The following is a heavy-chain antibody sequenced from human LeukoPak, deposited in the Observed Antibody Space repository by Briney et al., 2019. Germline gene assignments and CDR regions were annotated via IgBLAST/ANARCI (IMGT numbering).Heavy chain of an antibody. CDR3: AKDQDYYDSSGLFGY. V-gene: IGHV3-23*01. CDR2: ISGSGGST. CDR1: GFTFSSYA. D-gene: IGHD3-22*01. Sequence: GGSLRLSCAASGFTFSSYAMSWVRQAPGKGLEWVSAISGSGGSTYYADSVKGRFTISRDNSKNTLYLQMNSLGAEDTAVYYCAKDQDYYDSSGLFGYWGQGTLVTVSS. J-gene: IGHJ4*02.